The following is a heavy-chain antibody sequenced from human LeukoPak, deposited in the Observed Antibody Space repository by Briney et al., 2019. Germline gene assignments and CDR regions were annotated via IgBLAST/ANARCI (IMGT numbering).Heavy chain of an antibody. V-gene: IGHV3-11*04. CDR1: GVSIYRSSYY. CDR2: ISSSGSTI. CDR3: ARGARKRDDYGGFFDF. Sequence: PSETLSLTCTASGVSIYRSSYYWGWIRQAPGKGLEWVSYISSSGSTIYYADSVKGRFTISRDNAKNSLYLQMNSLRAEDTAVYYCARGARKRDDYGGFFDFWGQGTLVTVSS. D-gene: IGHD4-23*01. J-gene: IGHJ4*02.